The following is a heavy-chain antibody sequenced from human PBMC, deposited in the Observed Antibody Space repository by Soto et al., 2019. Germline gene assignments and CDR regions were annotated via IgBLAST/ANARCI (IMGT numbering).Heavy chain of an antibody. CDR2: ISTSSSYI. CDR3: ARRDYYYYGFDV. J-gene: IGHJ6*02. V-gene: IGHV3-21*01. Sequence: EVQLVESGGGLVKPGGSLRLSCVASGFTFRSYSMNWVRQAPGKGLEWVSSISTSSSYIYYADSVKGPFTISRDNPKKSLYLQMNSLRAGDTAVYYCARRDYYYYGFDVGGQGTTVTVSS. CDR1: GFTFRSYS.